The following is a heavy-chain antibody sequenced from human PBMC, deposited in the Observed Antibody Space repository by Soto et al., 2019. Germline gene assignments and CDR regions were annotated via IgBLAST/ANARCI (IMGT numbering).Heavy chain of an antibody. J-gene: IGHJ5*01. V-gene: IGHV4-30-4*01. CDR3: ARDTASKDYDSHSYYPHFDS. D-gene: IGHD3-22*01. Sequence: SETLSLTCAVSGDSISTDYYCSWIRPPPGKGLEWIGHIYYTGGTFYSPSLKSRLALSVDTSKNQFSLRLSSVTAADTAVYYCARDTASKDYDSHSYYPHFDSWGQGAQVTAPQ. CDR2: IYYTGGT. CDR1: GDSISTDYY.